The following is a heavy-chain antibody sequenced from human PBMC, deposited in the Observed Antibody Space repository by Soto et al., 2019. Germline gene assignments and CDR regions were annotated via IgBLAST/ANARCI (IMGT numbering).Heavy chain of an antibody. V-gene: IGHV4-59*01. CDR2: IYYSGST. Sequence: PSETLSLTCTVSGGSISSDFWTWIRQPPGKGLEYIGFIYYSGSTNYNPSLKSRVTISLDTSKKQFSLKLSSVTAADTAVYYCAKTKAVATIIDYWGQGTLVTVSS. CDR3: AKTKAVATIIDY. CDR1: GGSISSDF. D-gene: IGHD5-12*01. J-gene: IGHJ4*02.